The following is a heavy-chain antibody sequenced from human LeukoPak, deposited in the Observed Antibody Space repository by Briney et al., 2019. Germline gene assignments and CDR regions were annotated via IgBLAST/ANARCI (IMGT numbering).Heavy chain of an antibody. D-gene: IGHD2-2*01. V-gene: IGHV3-23*01. CDR3: VKTCSTTTCYEAYT. CDR1: GFTINNNY. J-gene: IGHJ6*02. Sequence: GGSLRLSCAASGFTINNNYLSWIRQAPGKGLEWVSGISGSGGSTYYAGSVKGRFTISRDNSKDTLYLQMNGLRVEDTAVYYCVKTCSTTTCYEAYTWGRGTTVTVSS. CDR2: ISGSGGST.